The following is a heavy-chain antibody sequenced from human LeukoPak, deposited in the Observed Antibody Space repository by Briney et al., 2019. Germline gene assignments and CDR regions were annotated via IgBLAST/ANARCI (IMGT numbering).Heavy chain of an antibody. D-gene: IGHD2-21*02. CDR1: GFTFSSYG. J-gene: IGHJ4*02. Sequence: GSLRLSCAASGFTFSSYGMHWVRQAPGKGLEWVAFIRYDGSNKYYADSVKGRFTISRDNSKNTLYLQMNSLRAEDTAVYYCAAVVTAQFDYLGQGTLVTVSS. CDR3: AAVVTAQFDY. V-gene: IGHV3-30*02. CDR2: IRYDGSNK.